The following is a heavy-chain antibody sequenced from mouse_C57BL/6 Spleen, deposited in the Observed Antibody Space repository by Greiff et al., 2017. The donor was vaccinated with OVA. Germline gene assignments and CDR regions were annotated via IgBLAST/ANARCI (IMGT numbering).Heavy chain of an antibody. CDR1: GYTFTSYW. D-gene: IGHD1-1*01. J-gene: IGHJ3*01. CDR2: IHPNSGST. V-gene: IGHV1-64*01. Sequence: QVQLQQPGAELVKPGASVKLSCKASGYTFTSYWMHWVKQRPGQGLEWIGMIHPNSGSTNYNEKFKSKATLTVDKSSSTAYMQLSSLTSEDSAVYYCARSDYYGSRAWFAYWGQGTLVTVSA. CDR3: ARSDYYGSRAWFAY.